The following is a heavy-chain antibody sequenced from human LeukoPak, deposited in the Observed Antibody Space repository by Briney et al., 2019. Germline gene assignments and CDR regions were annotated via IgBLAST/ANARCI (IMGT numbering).Heavy chain of an antibody. CDR3: ATGPLKDSRGWPGST. V-gene: IGHV3-23*01. J-gene: IGHJ5*02. Sequence: GGSLRLSCAASGFTFSSYALSWVRQAPGKGLQWVSAISGSGGSTYYADSVKGRFTISRDNSKNTLYLQMNSLRAEDTAVYYCATGPLKDSRGWPGSTWGQGTLVTVSS. CDR2: ISGSGGST. D-gene: IGHD6-19*01. CDR1: GFTFSSYA.